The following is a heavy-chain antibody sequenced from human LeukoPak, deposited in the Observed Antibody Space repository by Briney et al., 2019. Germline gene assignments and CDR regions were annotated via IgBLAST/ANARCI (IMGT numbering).Heavy chain of an antibody. Sequence: PSETLSLTCTVSGGSISSYYWSWIRQPPGKGLEWIGYIYYSGSTNYNPSLKSRVTISVDTSKNQSSLKLSSVTAADTAVYYCARRRVAGTHFDYWGQGTLVTVSS. CDR2: IYYSGST. J-gene: IGHJ4*02. V-gene: IGHV4-59*08. CDR1: GGSISSYY. D-gene: IGHD6-19*01. CDR3: ARRRVAGTHFDY.